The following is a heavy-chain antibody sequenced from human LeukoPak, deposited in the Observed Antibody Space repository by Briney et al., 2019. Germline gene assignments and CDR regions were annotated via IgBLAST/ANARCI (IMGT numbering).Heavy chain of an antibody. V-gene: IGHV3-21*01. J-gene: IGHJ6*03. CDR3: ARNPGIAARRGNYYYMDS. D-gene: IGHD6-6*01. Sequence: KPGGSLRLSCAASGFTFSSYNMNWVRQAPGKGLEWVSSISSSSTYIYYADSMKGRFTISRDNAKNSPYLQMNSLRAEDTAVYYCARNPGIAARRGNYYYMDSWGKGTTVTVSS. CDR1: GFTFSSYN. CDR2: ISSSSTYI.